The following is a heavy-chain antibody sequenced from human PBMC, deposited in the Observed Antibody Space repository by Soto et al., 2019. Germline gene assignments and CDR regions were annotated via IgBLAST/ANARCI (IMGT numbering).Heavy chain of an antibody. D-gene: IGHD6-13*01. Sequence: ASVKVSRKASGYTFISQVMHWVRQAPGQRLEWLGWINTGNGNTKYPQKFQGRVTITRDTFASTAYMELSSLRSEDTAVYYCASIAAAGAFDYWGQGTLVTVSS. J-gene: IGHJ4*02. CDR2: INTGNGNT. V-gene: IGHV1-3*04. CDR3: ASIAAAGAFDY. CDR1: GYTFISQV.